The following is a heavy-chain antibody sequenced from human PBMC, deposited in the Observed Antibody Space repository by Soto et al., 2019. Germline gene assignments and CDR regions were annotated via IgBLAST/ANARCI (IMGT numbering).Heavy chain of an antibody. Sequence: GGSLRLSCAASGFTFSSYAMSWVRQAPGKGLEWVSTISGGGGSSYFADSVKGRFIISRDNSKNTLSLQMKSLRPEDTAVYYCAKGGCSGGSCYPLDYWGQGALVTVS. D-gene: IGHD2-15*01. CDR1: GFTFSSYA. CDR3: AKGGCSGGSCYPLDY. V-gene: IGHV3-23*01. J-gene: IGHJ4*02. CDR2: ISGGGGSS.